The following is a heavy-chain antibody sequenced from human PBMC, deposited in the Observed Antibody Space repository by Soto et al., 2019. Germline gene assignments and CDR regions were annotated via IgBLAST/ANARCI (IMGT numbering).Heavy chain of an antibody. J-gene: IGHJ4*02. Sequence: QVQLVQSGAEGKKPGASVKVSCKASGYTFAPYYIHWVRQAPGQGLEWMGVIHPSGGTSRYAQKFQGKISRDGDSSTGTVFMELIRLRSEDTAIYYCARDSAMTTVTIVDFWGQGTLVDVSS. CDR1: GYTFAPYY. V-gene: IGHV1-46*01. CDR2: IHPSGGTS. CDR3: ARDSAMTTVTIVDF. D-gene: IGHD4-17*01.